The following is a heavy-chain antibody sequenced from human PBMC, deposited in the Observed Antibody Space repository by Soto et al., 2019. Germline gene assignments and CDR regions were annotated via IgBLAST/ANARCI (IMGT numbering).Heavy chain of an antibody. J-gene: IGHJ4*02. Sequence: EVQLLESGGGLVQPGGSLRLSCAASGFTFSSYAMSWVRQAPGKGLEWVSAISGSGGSTHYADSVKGRFTISRDNSKNTLYLQMNSLRAEDTAVYYCAKDGLLWFGELLPFDYWGQGTLVTVSS. CDR2: ISGSGGST. CDR3: AKDGLLWFGELLPFDY. D-gene: IGHD3-10*01. CDR1: GFTFSSYA. V-gene: IGHV3-23*01.